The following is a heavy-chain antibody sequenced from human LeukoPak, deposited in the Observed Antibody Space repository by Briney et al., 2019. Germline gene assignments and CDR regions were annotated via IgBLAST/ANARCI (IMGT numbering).Heavy chain of an antibody. CDR2: INPNSGNT. V-gene: IGHV1-8*03. J-gene: IGHJ6*03. CDR3: ARAYANPFYYYYYYMDV. D-gene: IGHD2-8*01. CDR1: GYTFTGYY. Sequence: ASVKVSCKASGYTFTGYYMHWVRQAPGQGLEWMGWINPNSGNTGYAQKFQGRVTITRNTSISTAYMELSSLRSEDTAVYYCARAYANPFYYYYYYMDVWGKGTTVTVSS.